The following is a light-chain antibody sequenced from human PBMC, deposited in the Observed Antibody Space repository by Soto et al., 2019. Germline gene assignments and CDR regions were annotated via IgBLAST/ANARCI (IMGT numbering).Light chain of an antibody. CDR2: GAS. CDR1: QSVSNNY. CDR3: QQYGSSPRT. Sequence: EIVLTQSPGTLSLSPGERATLSCRTSQSVSNNYLAWYQQKPGQAPGLLIYGASNRATGIPDRFSGSGSGTDFTLTISRLEPEDFAVYYCQQYGSSPRTFGQGTKVDI. J-gene: IGKJ1*01. V-gene: IGKV3-20*01.